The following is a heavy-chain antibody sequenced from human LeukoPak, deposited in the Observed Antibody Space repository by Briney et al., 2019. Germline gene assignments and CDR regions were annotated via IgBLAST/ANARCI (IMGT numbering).Heavy chain of an antibody. J-gene: IGHJ4*02. CDR1: GGSFSGYY. D-gene: IGHD4-17*01. V-gene: IGHV4-34*01. CDR3: ARGSRRVSYGDYPPPSRPYYFDY. CDR2: INHSGST. Sequence: SETLSLTCAVYGGSFSGYYWSWIRQPPGKGLEWIGEINHSGSTNYNPSLKSRLTISVDTSKNQFSLKLSSVTAADTAVYYCARGSRRVSYGDYPPPSRPYYFDYWGQGTLVTVSS.